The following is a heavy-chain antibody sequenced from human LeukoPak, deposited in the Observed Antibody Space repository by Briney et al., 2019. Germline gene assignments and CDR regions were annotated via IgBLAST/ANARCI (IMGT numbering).Heavy chain of an antibody. J-gene: IGHJ4*02. V-gene: IGHV4-59*08. CDR2: IYYSGST. CDR3: ARLTPYYDFWNGYYYNYFDY. Sequence: SETLSLTCTVSGGSISSYYWSWIRQPPGKGLEWIGYIYYSGSTNYNPSLKSRVTISVDTSKNQFSLKLSSVTAADTAVYYCARLTPYYDFWNGYYYNYFDYWGQGTLVTVSS. D-gene: IGHD3-3*01. CDR1: GGSISSYY.